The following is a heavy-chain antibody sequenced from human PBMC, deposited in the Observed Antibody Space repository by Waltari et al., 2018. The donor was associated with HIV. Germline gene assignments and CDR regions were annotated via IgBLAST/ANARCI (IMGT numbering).Heavy chain of an antibody. CDR2: ISRSGTP. D-gene: IGHD3-22*01. V-gene: IGHV4-38-2*02. Sequence: QVQLQESGPGLVKPSETLSLTCKVSASSVSCGYSWGWIRQTQGRGLEWSGSISRSGTPYYNPSFKSRVTILVNMSKNQFSLKLTSVTAADTAVYYCARDQDYYDSSGYTCYAFDMWGPGTMVTVSS. CDR1: ASSVSCGYS. J-gene: IGHJ3*02. CDR3: ARDQDYYDSSGYTCYAFDM.